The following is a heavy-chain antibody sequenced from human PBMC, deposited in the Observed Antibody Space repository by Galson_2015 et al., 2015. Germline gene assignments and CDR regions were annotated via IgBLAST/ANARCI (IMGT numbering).Heavy chain of an antibody. J-gene: IGHJ4*02. V-gene: IGHV3-30*01. CDR2: ISYDGSNK. CDR1: GFTFSSYA. Sequence: SLRLSCAASGFTFSSYAMHWVRQAPGKGLEWVAVISYDGSNKYYADSVKGRFTISRDNSKNTQYLQMNSLRAEDTAVYYCARVSGEVVYEYYFDYWGQGTLVTVSS. D-gene: IGHD2-8*02. CDR3: ARVSGEVVYEYYFDY.